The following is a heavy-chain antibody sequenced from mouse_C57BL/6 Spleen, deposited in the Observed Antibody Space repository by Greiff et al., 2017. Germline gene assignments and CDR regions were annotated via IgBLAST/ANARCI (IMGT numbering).Heavy chain of an antibody. J-gene: IGHJ3*01. CDR3: TRDGGSTMVTGFAY. CDR1: GFTFSSYA. D-gene: IGHD2-2*01. Sequence: EVQRVESGEGLVKPGGSLKLSCAASGFTFSSYAMSWVRQTPEKRLEWVAYISSGGDYIYYADTVKGRFTISRDNARNTLYLQMSSLKSEDTAMYYCTRDGGSTMVTGFAYWGQGTLVTVSA. CDR2: ISSGGDYI. V-gene: IGHV5-9-1*02.